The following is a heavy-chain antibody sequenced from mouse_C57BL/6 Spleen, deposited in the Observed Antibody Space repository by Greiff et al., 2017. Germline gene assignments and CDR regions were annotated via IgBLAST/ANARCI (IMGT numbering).Heavy chain of an antibody. J-gene: IGHJ4*01. V-gene: IGHV5-17*01. Sequence: EVKLVESGGGLVKPGGSLKLSCAASGFTFSDYGMHWVRQAPEKGLEWVAYISSGSSTIYYADTVKGRFTISRDNAKNTLFLQMTSLRSEDTAMYYCARPDGHYRYYAMDYWGQGTSVTVSS. CDR1: GFTFSDYG. CDR2: ISSGSSTI. D-gene: IGHD2-3*01. CDR3: ARPDGHYRYYAMDY.